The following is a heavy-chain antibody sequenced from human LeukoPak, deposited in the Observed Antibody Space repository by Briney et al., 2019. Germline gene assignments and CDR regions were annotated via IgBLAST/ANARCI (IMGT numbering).Heavy chain of an antibody. CDR3: ARAGVVEMATIGFDY. V-gene: IGHV1-46*01. Sequence: GASVKVSCKASGYTFTNYYMHWVRQAPGQGLEWMGIINPSTGSTSYAQKFQGRVTMTRDTSASTAYMVLSSLRSEDTAVYYCARAGVVEMATIGFDYWGQGTLVTVSS. CDR1: GYTFTNYY. CDR2: INPSTGST. D-gene: IGHD5-24*01. J-gene: IGHJ4*02.